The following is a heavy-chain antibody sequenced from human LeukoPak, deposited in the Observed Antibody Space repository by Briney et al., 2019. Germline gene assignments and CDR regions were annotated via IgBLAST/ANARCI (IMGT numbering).Heavy chain of an antibody. J-gene: IGHJ4*02. CDR2: IYPGDSDT. CDR3: ARQISHRPWAPDY. D-gene: IGHD7-27*01. V-gene: IGHV5-51*01. Sequence: GESLKISCQTSGYDFSAFWIGWVRQMPGKGLEWMGIIYPGDSDTRYSPSFQGQVTISADKSISTAYLQWSSLKASDTAMYYCARQISHRPWAPDYWGQGTLVTVSS. CDR1: GYDFSAFW.